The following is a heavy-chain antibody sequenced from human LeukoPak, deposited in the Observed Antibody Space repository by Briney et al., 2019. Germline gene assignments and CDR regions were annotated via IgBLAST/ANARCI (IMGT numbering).Heavy chain of an antibody. Sequence: GGSLRLSCAASGFTFSSYSMNWVRQAPGKGLEWVSSISSSSSYIYYADSVKGRFTISRDNAKNSLYLQMNSLRAEDTAVYYCVRESDFWSGRGFDYWGQGTLVTVSS. D-gene: IGHD3-3*01. J-gene: IGHJ4*02. CDR1: GFTFSSYS. CDR2: ISSSSSYI. V-gene: IGHV3-21*01. CDR3: VRESDFWSGRGFDY.